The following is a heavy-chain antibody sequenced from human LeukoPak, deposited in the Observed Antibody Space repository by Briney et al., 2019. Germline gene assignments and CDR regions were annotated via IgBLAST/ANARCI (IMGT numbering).Heavy chain of an antibody. CDR1: GYTFTSYA. CDR2: INTNTGNP. V-gene: IGHV7-4-1*02. J-gene: IGHJ4*02. CDR3: ARDHLFSSGWPFDY. D-gene: IGHD6-19*01. Sequence: PGESLKVSCKASGYTFTSYAMNWVRQAPGQGLEWMGWINTNTGNPTYAQGFTGRFVFSLDTSVSTAYLQISSLRAEDTAVYYCARDHLFSSGWPFDYWGQGTLVTVSS.